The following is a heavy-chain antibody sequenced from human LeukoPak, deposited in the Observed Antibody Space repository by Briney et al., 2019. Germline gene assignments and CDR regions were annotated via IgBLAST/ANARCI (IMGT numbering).Heavy chain of an antibody. J-gene: IGHJ5*02. V-gene: IGHV4-30-4*01. D-gene: IGHD6-13*01. Sequence: SETLSLTCTVSGVSISSGDYYWSWIRQPPGKVLEWIGYVYHSGSTYYSPPLRNRVTLSVDTSKNQFSLKLSSVTAADTAVYYCARVPRIAAAGFWFDPWGQGTLVTVSS. CDR1: GVSISSGDYY. CDR2: VYHSGST. CDR3: ARVPRIAAAGFWFDP.